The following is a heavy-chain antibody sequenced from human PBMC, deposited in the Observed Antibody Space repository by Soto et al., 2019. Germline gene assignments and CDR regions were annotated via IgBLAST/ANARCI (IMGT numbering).Heavy chain of an antibody. V-gene: IGHV1-18*01. J-gene: IGHJ4*02. Sequence: QVQLVQSGAEVKKPGASVKVSCKASGYTFTNFGISWVRQAPGQGLEWMGWISAYNGNTNYAQNFQGRVTMTTATSTSTAYMDLSSLRSDGTSVSYCARGGGPIDYWGQGTLVTVSS. CDR3: ARGGGPIDY. CDR2: ISAYNGNT. D-gene: IGHD3-16*01. CDR1: GYTFTNFG.